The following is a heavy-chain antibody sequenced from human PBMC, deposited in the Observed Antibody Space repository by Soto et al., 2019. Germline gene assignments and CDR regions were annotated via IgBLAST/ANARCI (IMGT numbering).Heavy chain of an antibody. CDR2: IIPIFGTA. CDR1: GGTFSSYA. V-gene: IGHV1-69*12. J-gene: IGHJ4*02. Sequence: QVQLVQSGAEVKKPGSSVKVSCKASGGTFSSYAISWVRQAPGQGLEWMGGIIPIFGTANYAQKFQGRVTITADESTSTAYMERSSLRSEDTAVYYCARVHGDGYNRADDYWGQGTLVTVSS. CDR3: ARVHGDGYNRADDY. D-gene: IGHD5-12*01.